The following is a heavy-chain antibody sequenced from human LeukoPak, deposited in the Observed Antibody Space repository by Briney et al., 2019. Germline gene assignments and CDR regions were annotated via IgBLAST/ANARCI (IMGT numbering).Heavy chain of an antibody. CDR1: GGSVTSGSNY. J-gene: IGHJ4*02. Sequence: SETLSLTCTVSGGSVTSGSNYWGWIRQPPGRGLEWLGYIFFSGSTEYNPGLKSRVTISMDPPKNQFSLKLRSVTAADTAVYFCAKEHMAVTGYFDGWGKGTLVSVSS. D-gene: IGHD6-19*01. CDR3: AKEHMAVTGYFDG. V-gene: IGHV4-61*01. CDR2: IFFSGST.